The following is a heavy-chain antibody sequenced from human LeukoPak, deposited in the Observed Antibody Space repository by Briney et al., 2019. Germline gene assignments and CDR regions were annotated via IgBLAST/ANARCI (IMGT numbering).Heavy chain of an antibody. CDR1: GFTFSDFW. V-gene: IGHV3-7*05. CDR2: IKQDGSEK. D-gene: IGHD2-21*02. J-gene: IGHJ4*02. Sequence: GRSLRLSCAVSGFTFSDFWMSWVRQAPGKGLEWVANIKQDGSEKYYVDSVKGRFTISRDNPKNSLYLQMNSLRAEDTAVYYCARDWVHCGGDCYGYWGQGTLVTVSS. CDR3: ARDWVHCGGDCYGY.